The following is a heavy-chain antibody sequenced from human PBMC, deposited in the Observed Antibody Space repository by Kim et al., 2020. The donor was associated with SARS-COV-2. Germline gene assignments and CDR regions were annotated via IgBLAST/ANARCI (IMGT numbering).Heavy chain of an antibody. D-gene: IGHD6-13*01. Sequence: ASVNVSCKVSGYSLTDITMHWLRQAPGIGLEWMGSFDPADGERLYSPKFQGRLTTTEDTSTETAYMDLRSLTSEDTAVYFCATAAAAFAFWGQGTLVTVSS. V-gene: IGHV1-24*01. CDR2: FDPADGER. CDR3: ATAAAAFAF. CDR1: GYSLTDIT. J-gene: IGHJ4*02.